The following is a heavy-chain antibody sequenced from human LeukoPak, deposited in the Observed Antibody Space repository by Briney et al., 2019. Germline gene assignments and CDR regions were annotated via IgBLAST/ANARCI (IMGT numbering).Heavy chain of an antibody. CDR2: ISAYNDNT. CDR1: GYTFTSYG. J-gene: IGHJ4*02. CDR3: ARVYSSGWYEGVFAKGANDY. Sequence: GASVKVSCKASGYTFTSYGISWVRQAPGQGLEWMGWISAYNDNTNYAQKLQGRVTMTTDTSTSTAYMELRSLRSDDTAVYYCARVYSSGWYEGVFAKGANDYWGQGTLVTVSS. V-gene: IGHV1-18*01. D-gene: IGHD6-19*01.